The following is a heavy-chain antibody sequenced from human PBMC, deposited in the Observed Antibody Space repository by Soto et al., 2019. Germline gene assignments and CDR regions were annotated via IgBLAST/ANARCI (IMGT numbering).Heavy chain of an antibody. CDR1: GFNFADFA. V-gene: IGHV3-9*01. CDR3: AKDHDEDFGYDLDYFNY. D-gene: IGHD5-12*01. Sequence: GGSLRLSCAASGFNFADFAMHWVRQAPGKGLEWISCISSNSNYIYNADSVKGRFTISRDNAKNSLYLEMNSLRSKDTALYYCAKDHDEDFGYDLDYFNYWGRGTLVTVSS. J-gene: IGHJ4*02. CDR2: ISSNSNYI.